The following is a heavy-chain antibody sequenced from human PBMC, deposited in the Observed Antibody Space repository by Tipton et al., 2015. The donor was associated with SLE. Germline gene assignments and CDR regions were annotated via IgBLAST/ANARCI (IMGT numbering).Heavy chain of an antibody. CDR2: ISSSSSYI. D-gene: IGHD1-7*01. Sequence: SLRLSCAASGFTFSSYSLTWVRQAPGKGLEWVSSISSSSSYIYYADSVKGRFTISRDNAKNSLYLQMNSLRAEDTAVYYCARDKGWNYDYFDYWGQGTLVTVSS. V-gene: IGHV3-21*03. CDR3: ARDKGWNYDYFDY. J-gene: IGHJ4*02. CDR1: GFTFSSYS.